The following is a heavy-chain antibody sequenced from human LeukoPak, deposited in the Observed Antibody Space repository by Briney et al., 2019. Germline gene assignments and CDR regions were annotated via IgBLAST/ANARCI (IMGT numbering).Heavy chain of an antibody. CDR3: ARDLYGGNSGYFDL. Sequence: PSETLSLTCTVSGGSISSGGYYWSWIRQPPGKGLEWIGYIYHSGSTYYNPSLKSRVTISVDRSKNQFSLKLSSVTAADTAVYYCARDLYGGNSGYFDLWGRGTLVTVSS. CDR2: IYHSGST. V-gene: IGHV4-30-2*01. CDR1: GGSISSGGYY. D-gene: IGHD4-23*01. J-gene: IGHJ2*01.